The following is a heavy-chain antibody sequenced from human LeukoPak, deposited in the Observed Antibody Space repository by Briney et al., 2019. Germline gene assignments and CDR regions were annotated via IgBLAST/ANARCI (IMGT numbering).Heavy chain of an antibody. CDR2: IRYDGSNK. D-gene: IGHD6-19*01. V-gene: IGHV3-30*02. CDR1: GFTFSSYG. Sequence: GGSLRLSCAASGFTFSSYGMHWVRQAPGKGLEWVAFIRYDGSNKYYADSVKGRFTISRDNSKNTLYLQMNSLRAEDTAVYYCAKGNSIAVAGFVDYWGQGTLVTVSS. CDR3: AKGNSIAVAGFVDY. J-gene: IGHJ4*02.